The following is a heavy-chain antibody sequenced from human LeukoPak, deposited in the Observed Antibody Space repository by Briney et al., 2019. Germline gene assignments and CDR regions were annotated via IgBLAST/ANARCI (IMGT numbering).Heavy chain of an antibody. D-gene: IGHD1-26*01. V-gene: IGHV1-69*01. CDR1: GGTFSSHA. CDR2: IIPIFGTA. CDR3: ARAPLGGGSYRELGY. J-gene: IGHJ4*02. Sequence: SVKVSCKASGGTFSSHAISWVRQAPGQGLEWMGGIIPIFGTANYAQKFQGRVTITADESTSTAYMELSSLRSEDTAVYYCARAPLGGGSYRELGYWGQGTLVTVSS.